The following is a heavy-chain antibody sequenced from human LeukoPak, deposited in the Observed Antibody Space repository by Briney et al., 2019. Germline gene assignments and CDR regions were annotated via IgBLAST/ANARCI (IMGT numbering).Heavy chain of an antibody. CDR2: IKQDGSEK. CDR3: ARDDYYDSSGYPALFDY. J-gene: IGHJ4*02. CDR1: GFTFRNYW. D-gene: IGHD3-22*01. V-gene: IGHV3-7*01. Sequence: PGGSLRLSCAASGFTFRNYWMSWVRQAPGKGLEWVANIKQDGSEKYYVDSVKGRFTISRDNAKNSLYLQMNSLRAEDTAVYYCARDDYYDSSGYPALFDYWGQGTLVTVSS.